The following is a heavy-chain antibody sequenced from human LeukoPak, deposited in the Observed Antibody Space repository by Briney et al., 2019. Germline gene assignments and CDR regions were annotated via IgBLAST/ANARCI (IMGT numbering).Heavy chain of an antibody. CDR1: GYTFTGYY. V-gene: IGHV1-2*02. CDR3: AREEVIAAAGPTLDY. Sequence: ASGKFSCKASGYTFTGYYMHWVRQAPGQGLEWMGWINPNGGGTNYAQKFQGRVTMTRDTSISTAYMELSRLRSDDTAVFYCAREEVIAAAGPTLDYWGQGALVTVSS. D-gene: IGHD6-13*01. CDR2: INPNGGGT. J-gene: IGHJ4*02.